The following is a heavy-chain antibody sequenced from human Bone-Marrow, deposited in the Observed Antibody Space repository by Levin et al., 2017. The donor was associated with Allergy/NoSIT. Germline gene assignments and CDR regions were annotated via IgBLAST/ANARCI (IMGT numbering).Heavy chain of an antibody. D-gene: IGHD6-19*01. CDR3: ARDGIVDDSKGWPHAY. CDR1: GFTFSSYG. Sequence: PGGSLRLSCAASGFTFSSYGMHWVRQAPGEGLEWVAGISYDGSKQYYVDSVKARFTISRDNSKNTLYLQMNSLRVEDTAMYYCARDGIVDDSKGWPHAYWGQGTLVTVSS. J-gene: IGHJ4*02. CDR2: ISYDGSKQ. V-gene: IGHV3-30*03.